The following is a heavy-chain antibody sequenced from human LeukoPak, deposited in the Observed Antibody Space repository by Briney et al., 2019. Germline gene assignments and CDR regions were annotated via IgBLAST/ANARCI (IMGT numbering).Heavy chain of an antibody. CDR1: GYTFTSYD. Sequence: ASVKLSCKASGYTFTSYDINWVRQATGQGLEWMVWVNPNSGNTGYAQKFQGRVTITRNTSISTAYMELSSLRSEDTAVYYCARGPFLAITGDYYYYMDVWGKGTTVTVSS. CDR3: ARGPFLAITGDYYYYMDV. CDR2: VNPNSGNT. J-gene: IGHJ6*03. V-gene: IGHV1-8*03. D-gene: IGHD1-20*01.